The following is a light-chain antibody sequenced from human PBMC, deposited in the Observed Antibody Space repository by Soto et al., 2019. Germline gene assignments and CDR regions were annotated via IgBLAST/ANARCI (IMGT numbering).Light chain of an antibody. CDR1: QSVSSSY. CDR3: QQYGSSPPYT. J-gene: IGKJ2*01. Sequence: EIVLTQSPGTLSLSPGERATLSCRASQSVSSSYLAWYQQKPGQAPRLLIYGASSRATGIPDRFSGSGSGTDFTLTISRLEPEVFAVYYGQQYGSSPPYTFGQGTKLEIK. V-gene: IGKV3-20*01. CDR2: GAS.